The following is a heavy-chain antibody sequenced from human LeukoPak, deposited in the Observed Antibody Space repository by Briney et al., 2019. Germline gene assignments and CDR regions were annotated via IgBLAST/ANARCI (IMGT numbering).Heavy chain of an antibody. V-gene: IGHV3-7*01. Sequence: PGGPLRLSCTASGFTLSGAWMTWVRQAPGKGLEWVANIREDGTEKNYVDSVKGRFTISRDNAKNSLFLQMSNLRDDDTAIYYCARHVGISFWGQGTLVTVSS. J-gene: IGHJ4*02. CDR1: GFTLSGAW. CDR3: ARHVGISF. D-gene: IGHD7-27*01. CDR2: IREDGTEK.